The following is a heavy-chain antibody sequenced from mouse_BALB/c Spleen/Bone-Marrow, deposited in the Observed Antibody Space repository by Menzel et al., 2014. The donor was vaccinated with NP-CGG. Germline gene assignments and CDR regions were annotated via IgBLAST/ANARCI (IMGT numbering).Heavy chain of an antibody. J-gene: IGHJ4*01. CDR2: IDPSDSET. V-gene: IGHV1S126*01. CDR3: ARGAVAMDY. CDR1: GYSFTSYW. Sequence: HVKLVESGPQLVRPGASVKISCKASGYSFTSYWMHWVRQRPGQGLEWIGMIDPSDSETRINQKFKDKATLPVDKSSSTAYMQLSSPTFEDSAVYYCARGAVAMDYWGQGTSVTVSS.